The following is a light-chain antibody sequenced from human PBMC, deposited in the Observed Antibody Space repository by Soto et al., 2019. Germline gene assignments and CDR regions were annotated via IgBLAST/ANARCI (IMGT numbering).Light chain of an antibody. J-gene: IGKJ2*01. CDR1: QSVSRN. CDR3: QHYGSSPLGYT. CDR2: GAS. Sequence: EFVLTQSPGTLSLFPGERATLSCRASQSVSRNLAWYQQKPGQAPRVLIYGASSRATGIPDRFSGSGSGTDFTLTISRLEPEDFAVYYCQHYGSSPLGYTFGQGTKLEIK. V-gene: IGKV3-20*01.